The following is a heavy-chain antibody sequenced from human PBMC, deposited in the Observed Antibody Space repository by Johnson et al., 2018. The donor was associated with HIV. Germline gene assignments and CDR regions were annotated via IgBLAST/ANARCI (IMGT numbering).Heavy chain of an antibody. CDR2: ISGSAIST. V-gene: IGHV3-23*04. D-gene: IGHD6-13*01. J-gene: IGHJ3*02. Sequence: VQLVESGGGVVQPGGSLRLSCAASGFTFDDYGMSWVRQAPGQGLEWVSAISGSAISTYYADSVKGRFTISRDNSKNTLYLQMKSLRVEDTAVYYCAKELAADGVDAFDIWGQGTMVTVSS. CDR3: AKELAADGVDAFDI. CDR1: GFTFDDYG.